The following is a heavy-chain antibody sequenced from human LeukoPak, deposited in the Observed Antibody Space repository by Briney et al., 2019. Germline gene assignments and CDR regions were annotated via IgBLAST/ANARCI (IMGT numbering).Heavy chain of an antibody. Sequence: GGSLRLSCAASGFTFNSQAMSWVRQAPGKGLDWVSCVSGSGRTTYYADSVKGRFIISRDNAKNSLYLQMNSLRAEDTAVYYCASDSSGYRVFDYWGQGTLVTVSS. CDR1: GFTFNSQA. CDR2: VSGSGRTT. V-gene: IGHV3-23*01. CDR3: ASDSSGYRVFDY. J-gene: IGHJ4*02. D-gene: IGHD3-22*01.